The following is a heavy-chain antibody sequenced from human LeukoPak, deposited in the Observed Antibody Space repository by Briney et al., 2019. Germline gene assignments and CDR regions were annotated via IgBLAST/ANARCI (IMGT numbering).Heavy chain of an antibody. J-gene: IGHJ6*02. V-gene: IGHV4-39*01. CDR2: KYYSGNS. CDR3: ARLYYYYGLDV. CDR1: GGSISSSTYY. Sequence: PSETLSLTCTVSGGSISSSTYYWGWIRQPPGKGLELIGSKYYSGNSYYNPSLKSRVSISVDTSKNQFSLKLSSVTAADTAVYYYARLYYYYGLDVWGQGTTVTVSS.